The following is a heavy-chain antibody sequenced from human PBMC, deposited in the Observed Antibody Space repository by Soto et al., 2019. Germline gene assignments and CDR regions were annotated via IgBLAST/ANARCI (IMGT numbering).Heavy chain of an antibody. CDR1: GGSISSGGYY. Sequence: LSLTCTVSGGSISSGGYYWSWIRQLPGKGLEWIGYIYYSGSTYYNPSLKSRVTISVDTSNNQFSLKLSSVTAADTAVYYCARATSTTVITVYYFDYWGKGTLGTVS. V-gene: IGHV4-31*03. J-gene: IGHJ4*02. D-gene: IGHD4-17*01. CDR3: ARATSTTVITVYYFDY. CDR2: IYYSGST.